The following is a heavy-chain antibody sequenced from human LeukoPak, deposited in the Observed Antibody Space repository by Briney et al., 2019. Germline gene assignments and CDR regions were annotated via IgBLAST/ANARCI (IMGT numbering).Heavy chain of an antibody. V-gene: IGHV1-18*01. D-gene: IGHD3-10*01. CDR3: ARGGLYGSGSYPIDY. CDR1: GYTFTSYG. Sequence: GASVKVSCKASGYTFTSYGISWVRQAPGQGLEWMGWISAYNGNTNYAQKLQGRVTMTRNTSISTAYMELSSLRSEDTAVYYCARGGLYGSGSYPIDYWGQGTLVTVSS. CDR2: ISAYNGNT. J-gene: IGHJ4*02.